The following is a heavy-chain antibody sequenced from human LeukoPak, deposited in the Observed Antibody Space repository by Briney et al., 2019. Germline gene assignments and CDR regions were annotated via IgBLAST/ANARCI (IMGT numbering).Heavy chain of an antibody. D-gene: IGHD3-16*01. CDR3: ASRLPPRAFDI. J-gene: IGHJ3*02. CDR1: GGSISSGGYS. V-gene: IGHV4-30-2*01. Sequence: TLSLTCAVSGGSISSGGYSWSWIRQPPGKGLEWIGYIYHSGSTYYNPSLKSRVTISVDRSKNQFSLKLSSVTAADTAVYYCASRLPPRAFDIWGQGTMVTVSS. CDR2: IYHSGST.